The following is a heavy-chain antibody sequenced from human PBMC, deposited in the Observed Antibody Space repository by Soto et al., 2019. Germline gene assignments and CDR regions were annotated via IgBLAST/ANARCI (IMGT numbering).Heavy chain of an antibody. CDR2: IYYSGST. D-gene: IGHD6-19*01. CDR1: GGSISSSSYY. Sequence: SETLSLTCTVSGGSISSSSYYWGWIRQPPGKGLEWIGSIYYSGSTYYNPSLKSRVTISVDTSKNQFSLKLSSVTAADTAVYYCASSVAGTVYFLFAPWGEGNLVTVSS. CDR3: ASSVAGTVYFLFAP. J-gene: IGHJ5*02. V-gene: IGHV4-39*01.